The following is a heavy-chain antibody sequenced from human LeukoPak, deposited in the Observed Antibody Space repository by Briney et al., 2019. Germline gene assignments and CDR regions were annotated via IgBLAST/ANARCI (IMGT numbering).Heavy chain of an antibody. V-gene: IGHV3-23*01. D-gene: IGHD6-19*01. CDR3: AKDHSSGWPDCFDY. Sequence: GGSLRLSCAASGFAFSSYAMNWVRQAPGKGLQWVSAISGSGGSTYYADSVKGRFTISRDNSKNTLYLQMNSLRAEDTAVYYCAKDHSSGWPDCFDYWGQGALVTVSS. CDR2: ISGSGGST. J-gene: IGHJ4*02. CDR1: GFAFSSYA.